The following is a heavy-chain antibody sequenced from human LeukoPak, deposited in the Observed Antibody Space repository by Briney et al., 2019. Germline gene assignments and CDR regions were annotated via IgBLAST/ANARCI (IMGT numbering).Heavy chain of an antibody. Sequence: SETLSLTCTVSGGSISSHYWSWIRQPPGKGLEWIGYIYYSGSTNYNPSLKSRVTISVDTSKNQFSLKLSSVTAADTAVYYCARVLGGVAARPGDYWGQGTLVTVSS. D-gene: IGHD2-15*01. J-gene: IGHJ4*02. V-gene: IGHV4-59*11. CDR1: GGSISSHY. CDR3: ARVLGGVAARPGDY. CDR2: IYYSGST.